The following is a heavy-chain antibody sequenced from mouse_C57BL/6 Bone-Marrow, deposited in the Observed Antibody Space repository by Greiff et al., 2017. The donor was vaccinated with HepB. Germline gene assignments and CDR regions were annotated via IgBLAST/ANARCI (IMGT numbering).Heavy chain of an antibody. CDR2: IDPEDGDT. J-gene: IGHJ4*01. CDR1: GFNIKDYY. V-gene: IGHV14-1*01. Sequence: VQLKESGAELVRPGASVKLSCKASGFNIKDYYMHWVKQRPEQGLEWIGRIDPEDGDTEYAPKFQGKATMTADTSSNTAYLQLSSLTSEDTAVYYCTTGGIYQLRRGYYAMDYWGQGTSVTVSS. D-gene: IGHD1-1*01. CDR3: TTGGIYQLRRGYYAMDY.